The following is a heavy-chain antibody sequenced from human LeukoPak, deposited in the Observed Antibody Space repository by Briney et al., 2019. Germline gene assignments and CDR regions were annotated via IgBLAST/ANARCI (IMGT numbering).Heavy chain of an antibody. CDR2: IYYSGST. V-gene: IGHV4-30-4*08. J-gene: IGHJ3*02. Sequence: PSETLSLTCTVSGGSISSGDYYWSWIRQPPGKGLEWIGYIYYSGSTYYNPSLKSRVTISVDTSKNQFSLKLSSVTAADTAVYYCARGSGSHDAFDMWGQGTMVTVSS. D-gene: IGHD1-26*01. CDR1: GGSISSGDYY. CDR3: ARGSGSHDAFDM.